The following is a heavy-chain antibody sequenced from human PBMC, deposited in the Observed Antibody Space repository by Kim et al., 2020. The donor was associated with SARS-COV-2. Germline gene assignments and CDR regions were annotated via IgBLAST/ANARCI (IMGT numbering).Heavy chain of an antibody. Sequence: QGRVTITADESTSTAYMELSSLRSEDTAVYYCARAQDIVVVVAASYGMDVWGQGTTVTVSS. J-gene: IGHJ6*02. CDR3: ARAQDIVVVVAASYGMDV. V-gene: IGHV1-69*01. D-gene: IGHD2-15*01.